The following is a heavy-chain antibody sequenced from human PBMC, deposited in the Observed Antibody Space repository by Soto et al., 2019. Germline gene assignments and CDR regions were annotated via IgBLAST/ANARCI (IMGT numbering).Heavy chain of an antibody. Sequence: ASVKVSCKASGYTFTSYGLNWVRQAPGQGLEWMGWITAYNDNTNYAQKVQDRAILTIDTSTTTGYMELRSLRPDDTAVYYCARGQIQSDFDYWGQGTLVTVSS. V-gene: IGHV1-18*04. CDR3: ARGQIQSDFDY. J-gene: IGHJ4*02. D-gene: IGHD3-3*01. CDR1: GYTFTSYG. CDR2: ITAYNDNT.